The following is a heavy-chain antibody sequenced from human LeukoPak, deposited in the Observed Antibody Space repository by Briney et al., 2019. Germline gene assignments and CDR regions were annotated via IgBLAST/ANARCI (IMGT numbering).Heavy chain of an antibody. J-gene: IGHJ3*02. CDR1: GYTFTSYD. CDR2: IIPIFGTA. V-gene: IGHV1-69*13. D-gene: IGHD3-10*01. Sequence: SVKVSCKASGYTFTSYDINWVRQAPGQGLEWMGGIIPIFGTANYAQKFQGRVTITADESTSTAYMELSSLRSEDTAVYYCAREITQDAFDIWGQGTMVTVSS. CDR3: AREITQDAFDI.